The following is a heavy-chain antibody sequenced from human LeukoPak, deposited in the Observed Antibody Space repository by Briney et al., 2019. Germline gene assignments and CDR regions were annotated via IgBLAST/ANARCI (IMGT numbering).Heavy chain of an antibody. CDR1: GFTFSNYA. J-gene: IGHJ4*02. Sequence: PGGSLRLSCAASGFTFSNYAMSWVRQAPGKGLEWVSAMNKDGDNSYYADSVKGRFTISRDNSKDTLYLQMSSLRADDTAVYYCARETGSSGWLDSDYWGQGTLVTVSS. D-gene: IGHD6-19*01. CDR2: MNKDGDNS. V-gene: IGHV3-23*01. CDR3: ARETGSSGWLDSDY.